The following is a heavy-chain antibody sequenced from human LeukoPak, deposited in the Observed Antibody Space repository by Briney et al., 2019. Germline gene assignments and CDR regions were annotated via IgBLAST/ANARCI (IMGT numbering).Heavy chain of an antibody. Sequence: GGSLRLSCAASGFTFSSYSMNWVRQAPGKGLEWVSYISSSSSTIYYADSVKGRFTISRDNAKSSLYLQMNSLRAEDTAVYYCASPDPKAATPDRIYYYYGMDVWGQGTTVTVSS. J-gene: IGHJ6*02. D-gene: IGHD6-25*01. CDR1: GFTFSSYS. CDR2: ISSSSSTI. V-gene: IGHV3-48*01. CDR3: ASPDPKAATPDRIYYYYGMDV.